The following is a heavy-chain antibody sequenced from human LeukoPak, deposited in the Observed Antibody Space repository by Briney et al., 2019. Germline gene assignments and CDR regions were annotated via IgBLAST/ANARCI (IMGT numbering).Heavy chain of an antibody. Sequence: ASVKVSCKASGYTFTGYYMHWVRQAPGRGLEWMGWINPNSGGTNYAQKFQGRVTMTRDTSISTAYMELSRLRSDDTAVYYCARGRVYSSSWFDPWGQGTLVTVSS. V-gene: IGHV1-2*02. J-gene: IGHJ5*02. D-gene: IGHD6-13*01. CDR1: GYTFTGYY. CDR3: ARGRVYSSSWFDP. CDR2: INPNSGGT.